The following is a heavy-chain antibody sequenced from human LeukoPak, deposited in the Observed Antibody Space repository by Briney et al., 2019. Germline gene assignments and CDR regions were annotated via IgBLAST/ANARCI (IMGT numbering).Heavy chain of an antibody. J-gene: IGHJ3*02. CDR1: GFTFSSYA. D-gene: IGHD3-3*01. CDR2: IKQDGSEK. CDR3: ARGVLLAFDI. Sequence: PGGSLRLSCAASGFTFSSYAMSWVRQAPGKGLEWVANIKQDGSEKYYVDSVKGRFTISRDNAENSLYLQMNSLRAEDTAVYYCARGVLLAFDIWGQGTMVTVSS. V-gene: IGHV3-7*01.